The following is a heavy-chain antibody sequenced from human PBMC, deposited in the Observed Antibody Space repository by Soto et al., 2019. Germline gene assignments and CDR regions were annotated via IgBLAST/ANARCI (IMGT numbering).Heavy chain of an antibody. J-gene: IGHJ6*02. CDR1: GFTFSSYV. CDR3: ARETSYDFWSGPQTMDV. V-gene: IGHV3-33*01. CDR2: VHYDGTKK. Sequence: PGGSLRLSCAPSGFTFSSYVMHWVRQAPGKGLEWVAVVHYDGTKKYYADSVRGRFTISRDNSENILYLQMNSLRPDDTAVYFCARETSYDFWSGPQTMDVWGQGTTVTVS. D-gene: IGHD3-3*01.